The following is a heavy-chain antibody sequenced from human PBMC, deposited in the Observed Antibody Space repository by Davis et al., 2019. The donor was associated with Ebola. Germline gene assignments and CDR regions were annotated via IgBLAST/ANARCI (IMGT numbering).Heavy chain of an antibody. D-gene: IGHD6-19*01. V-gene: IGHV1-3*01. CDR2: INAGNGKT. Sequence: ASVKVSCKASGYTFTSYAMHWVRQAPGQRLEWMGWINAGNGKTKYSQKFQGRVTITRDTSASTAYLDLSSLRSDDTAVFYCARATFGYNSGWYADYWGQGTLVTVSS. J-gene: IGHJ4*02. CDR1: GYTFTSYA. CDR3: ARATFGYNSGWYADY.